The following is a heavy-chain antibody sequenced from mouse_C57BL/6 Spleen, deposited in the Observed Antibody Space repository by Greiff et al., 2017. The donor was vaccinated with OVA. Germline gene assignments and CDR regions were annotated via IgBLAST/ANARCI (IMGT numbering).Heavy chain of an antibody. CDR2: ISYDGSN. CDR1: GYSITSCYY. J-gene: IGHJ1*03. D-gene: IGHD2-4*01. Sequence: EVQLVESGPGLVKPSQSLSLTCSVTGYSITSCYYWYWIRQPPGNQLEWMGYISYDGSNNYNPSLKNRTTITRDTSKYKFFLKLKSVTTEDTATYYCARPFCYDYDNWYIDVWGTGTTVTVSS. V-gene: IGHV3-6*01. CDR3: ARPFCYDYDNWYIDV.